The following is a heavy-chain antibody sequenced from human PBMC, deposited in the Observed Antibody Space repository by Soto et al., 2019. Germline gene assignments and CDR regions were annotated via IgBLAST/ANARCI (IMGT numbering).Heavy chain of an antibody. V-gene: IGHV4-39*01. CDR1: GGSISSTGYY. Sequence: SETLSLTCTVSGGSISSTGYYWGWIRQPPGKGLEWIGSIYYSGSTSYNPSLQSRVTMSVDTSKNQLSLKVSSVTAADTAVYYCARRCYGPGFPYYYGMDVWGQGTTVTVSS. CDR3: ARRCYGPGFPYYYGMDV. CDR2: IYYSGST. J-gene: IGHJ6*02. D-gene: IGHD3-10*01.